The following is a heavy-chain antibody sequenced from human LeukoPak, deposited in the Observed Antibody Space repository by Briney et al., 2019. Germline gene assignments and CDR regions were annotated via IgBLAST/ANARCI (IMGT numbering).Heavy chain of an antibody. V-gene: IGHV4-4*07. D-gene: IGHD2-2*01. CDR3: ARHQVPAAFNWFDP. CDR2: IYTGGST. Sequence: SETLSLTCTVSGGSISPYYWGWIRQSAGKGLEWIGRIYTGGSTDYNPSLKSRVTMSIYTSKNQFSLKLSSVTAADTAVYYCARHQVPAAFNWFDPWGQGTLVTVSS. J-gene: IGHJ5*02. CDR1: GGSISPYY.